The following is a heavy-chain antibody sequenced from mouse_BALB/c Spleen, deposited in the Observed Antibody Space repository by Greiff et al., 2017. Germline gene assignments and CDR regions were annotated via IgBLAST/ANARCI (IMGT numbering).Heavy chain of an antibody. J-gene: IGHJ4*01. CDR2: ISYSGST. CDR3: AFSYRSYAMDY. CDR1: GYSITSDYA. Sequence: EVQLVESGPGLVKPSQSLSLTCTVTGYSITSDYAWNLIRQFPGNKLEWMGYISYSGSTSYNPSLKSRISITRDTSKNQFFLQLNSVTTEDTATYYCAFSYRSYAMDYWGQGTSVTVSS. D-gene: IGHD2-14*01. V-gene: IGHV3-2*02.